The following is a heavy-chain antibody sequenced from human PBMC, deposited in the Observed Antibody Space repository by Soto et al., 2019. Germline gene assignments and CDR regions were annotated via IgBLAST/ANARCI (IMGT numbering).Heavy chain of an antibody. Sequence: GGSLRPSCAGSGFTFINYAMTWVRQAPGKGLEWVSSISNRGSDTYYVDSVKGRFTISRDNSKNTLYLQMNSLRAEDTAVYYCAKDTYSSSWYFWGQGTLVTVSS. V-gene: IGHV3-23*01. J-gene: IGHJ4*02. CDR2: ISNRGSDT. CDR3: AKDTYSSSWYF. D-gene: IGHD6-13*01. CDR1: GFTFINYA.